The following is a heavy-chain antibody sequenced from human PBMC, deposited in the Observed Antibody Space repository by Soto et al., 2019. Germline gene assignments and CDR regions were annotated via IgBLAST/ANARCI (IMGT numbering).Heavy chain of an antibody. D-gene: IGHD3-16*02. CDR1: GYTFTSYG. J-gene: IGHJ4*02. CDR3: ARDQDYDYIWGSYRPIDY. CDR2: ISAYNGNT. V-gene: IGHV1-18*01. Sequence: QVQLVQSGAEVKKPGASVKVSCKASGYTFTSYGISWVRQAPGQGLEWMGWISAYNGNTNYAQTLQGRVTMTTDTSTSTAYMELRSLRSDDTAVYYCARDQDYDYIWGSYRPIDYWGQGTLVTVSS.